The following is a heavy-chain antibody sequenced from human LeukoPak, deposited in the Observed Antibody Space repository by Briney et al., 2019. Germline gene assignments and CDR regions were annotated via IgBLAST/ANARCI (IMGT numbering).Heavy chain of an antibody. J-gene: IGHJ4*02. Sequence: GGSLRLSCAASGFTFSSYVVSWVRQAPGKGLEWVSAISSGGGPSYADSVKGRFTISRDNSKNTLYLLMNSLRAEDTAMYYCAKVNPPRGGRSGWYEANDYWGQGTLVTVSS. D-gene: IGHD6-19*01. CDR1: GFTFSSYV. V-gene: IGHV3-23*01. CDR3: AKVNPPRGGRSGWYEANDY. CDR2: ISSGGGP.